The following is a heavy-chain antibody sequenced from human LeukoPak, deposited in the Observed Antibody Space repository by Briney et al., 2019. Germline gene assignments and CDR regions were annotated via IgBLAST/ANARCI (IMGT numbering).Heavy chain of an antibody. CDR3: ARARGIAAAGNSYGMDV. CDR1: GFTFSSYW. V-gene: IGHV3-7*01. CDR2: IKQDGSEK. Sequence: PGGSLRLSCAASGFTFSSYWMSWVRQAPGKGLEWVANIKQDGSEKYYVDSVKGRFTISRDNAKNSLYLQMNSLRAEDTAVYYCARARGIAAAGNSYGMDVWGQGTTVTVSS. D-gene: IGHD6-13*01. J-gene: IGHJ6*02.